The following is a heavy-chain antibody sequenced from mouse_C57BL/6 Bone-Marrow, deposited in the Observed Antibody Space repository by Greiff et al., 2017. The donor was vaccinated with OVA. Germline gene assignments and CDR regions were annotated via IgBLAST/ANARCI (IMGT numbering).Heavy chain of an antibody. CDR1: GYTFTTYP. Sequence: LQESGAELVKPGASVKMSCKASGYTFTTYPIEWMKQNHGKSLEWIGNFHPYNDDTKYNEKFKGKATLTVEKSSSTVYLELSRLTSDDSAVYYCARGRRGPYYAMDYWGQGTSVTVSS. J-gene: IGHJ4*01. D-gene: IGHD2-12*01. CDR3: ARGRRGPYYAMDY. CDR2: FHPYNDDT. V-gene: IGHV1-47*01.